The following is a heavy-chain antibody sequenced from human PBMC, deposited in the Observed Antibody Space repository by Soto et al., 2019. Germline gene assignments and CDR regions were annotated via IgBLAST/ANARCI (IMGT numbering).Heavy chain of an antibody. CDR3: AREPYIAAAAPYGMDV. CDR2: INAGNGNT. J-gene: IGHJ6*02. D-gene: IGHD6-13*01. Sequence: QVQLVQSGAEVKKPGASVKVSCKASGYTFTSYAMYWVRQAPGQGLEWMGWINAGNGNTKYSQKFQGRVTITRDTSASTAYMELSSLRSEDTAVYYCAREPYIAAAAPYGMDVWGQGTTVTVSS. CDR1: GYTFTSYA. V-gene: IGHV1-3*01.